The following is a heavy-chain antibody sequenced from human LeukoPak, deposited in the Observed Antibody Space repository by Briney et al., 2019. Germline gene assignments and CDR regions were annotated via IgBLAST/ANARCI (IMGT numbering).Heavy chain of an antibody. V-gene: IGHV3-30*18. D-gene: IGHD3-10*01. J-gene: IGHJ4*02. CDR2: ISYDGSEK. Sequence: GGSLRLSCAASGFDFTIYGMHWVRQAPAKGLEWVAVISYDGSEKFYTDSVKGRFSISRDNSRKLLYLQMNSLRTEDTAVYYCAKGSSSYGHPISPLVDYWGQGALVSVSS. CDR1: GFDFTIYG. CDR3: AKGSSSYGHPISPLVDY.